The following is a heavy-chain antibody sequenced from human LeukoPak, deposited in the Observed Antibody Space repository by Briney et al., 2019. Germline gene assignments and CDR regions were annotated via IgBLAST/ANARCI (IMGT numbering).Heavy chain of an antibody. D-gene: IGHD3-16*01. J-gene: IGHJ5*02. CDR1: GYTFTGYY. V-gene: IGHV1-2*06. CDR3: ARVPKALAKRVFTFGGDNWFDP. CDR2: INPNSGGT. Sequence: ASVKVSCKASGYTFTGYYMHWVRQAPGQGLEWMGRINPNSGGTNYAQKFQGRVTMTRDTSISTAYMELSRLRSDDTAVYYCARVPKALAKRVFTFGGDNWFDPWGQGTPVTVSS.